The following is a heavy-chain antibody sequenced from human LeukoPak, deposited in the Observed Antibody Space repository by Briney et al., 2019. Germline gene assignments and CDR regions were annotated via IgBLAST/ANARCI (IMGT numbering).Heavy chain of an antibody. J-gene: IGHJ4*02. Sequence: ASVKVSCKASGYTFTGYYMHSVRHAPGQGIEWMGRINPNSGGTNYAQKFQGRVTMTSDTPISTAYMELSRLRSDDTAVYYCASGDSSSFDYWGQGTLVTVSS. CDR2: INPNSGGT. V-gene: IGHV1-2*06. CDR1: GYTFTGYY. D-gene: IGHD6-13*01. CDR3: ASGDSSSFDY.